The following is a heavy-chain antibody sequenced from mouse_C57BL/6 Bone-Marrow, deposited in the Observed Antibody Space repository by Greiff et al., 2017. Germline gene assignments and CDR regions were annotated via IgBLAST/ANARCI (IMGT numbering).Heavy chain of an antibody. Sequence: EVKLVESGGGLVKPGGSLKLSCAASGFTFSSYAMSWVRQTPEKRLEWVATISDGGSYTYYPDNVKGRFTISRDNAKINLYLQMSHLKSEDTAMYYCARDTMITTWFAYWGQGTLVTVSA. D-gene: IGHD2-4*01. CDR1: GFTFSSYA. V-gene: IGHV5-4*01. CDR3: ARDTMITTWFAY. CDR2: ISDGGSYT. J-gene: IGHJ3*01.